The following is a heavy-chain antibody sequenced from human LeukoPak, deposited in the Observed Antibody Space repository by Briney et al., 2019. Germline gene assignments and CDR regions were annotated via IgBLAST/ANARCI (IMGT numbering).Heavy chain of an antibody. CDR1: GYSFTSYG. V-gene: IGHV1-18*01. D-gene: IGHD3-22*01. Sequence: ASVKVSCKASGYSFTSYGISWVRQAPGQGLEWMGWISAYDGNTNYAQKVQGRVTMTTDSSTSTAYMELRSLRSDDTAVYYCVNLGASSGYSPIDYWGQGTLVTVSS. J-gene: IGHJ4*02. CDR2: ISAYDGNT. CDR3: VNLGASSGYSPIDY.